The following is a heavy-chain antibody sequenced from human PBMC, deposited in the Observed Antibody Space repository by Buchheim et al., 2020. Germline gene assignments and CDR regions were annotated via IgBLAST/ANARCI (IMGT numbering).Heavy chain of an antibody. J-gene: IGHJ5*02. V-gene: IGHV3-21*01. CDR2: ISSSSSYI. CDR1: GFTFSSYS. D-gene: IGHD6-13*01. CDR3: ARDLLYSSSWYESPGWFDP. Sequence: EVQLVESGGGLVKPGGSLRLSCAASGFTFSSYSMNWVRQAPGKGLEWVSSISSSSSYIYYADSVKGRFTISRDNAKNSLYLQMNSLRAEDTAVYYCARDLLYSSSWYESPGWFDPWGQGTL.